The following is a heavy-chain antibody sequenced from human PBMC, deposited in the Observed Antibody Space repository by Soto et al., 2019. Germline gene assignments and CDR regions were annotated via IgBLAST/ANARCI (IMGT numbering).Heavy chain of an antibody. V-gene: IGHV1-2*04. CDR1: GYTFTGYG. J-gene: IGHJ6*02. Sequence: SVKVSCKASGYTFTGYGVHWVRQAPGQGLEWMGWINPNSGGTNYAQKFQGWVTMTRDTSISTAYMELSRLRSDDTAVYYCARASGSGSYSNYYYGMDVWGQGTTVTVSS. D-gene: IGHD3-10*01. CDR2: INPNSGGT. CDR3: ARASGSGSYSNYYYGMDV.